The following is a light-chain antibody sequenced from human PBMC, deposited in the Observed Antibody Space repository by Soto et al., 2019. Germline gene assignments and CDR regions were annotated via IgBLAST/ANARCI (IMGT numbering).Light chain of an antibody. V-gene: IGLV2-14*01. CDR3: SSYTSSSTLMI. J-gene: IGLJ2*01. Sequence: QSALTQPASVSGSPGQSITISCTGTSSDVGGYNYVSWYQLHPGKAPKVMIYDVSNRPSGVSNRFSSTKSGNTASLTISGLQAEDEADYYCSSYTSSSTLMIFGGGTKLTV. CDR1: SSDVGGYNY. CDR2: DVS.